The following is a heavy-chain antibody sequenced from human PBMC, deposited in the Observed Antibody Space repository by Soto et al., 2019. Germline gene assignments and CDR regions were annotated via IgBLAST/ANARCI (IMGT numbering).Heavy chain of an antibody. V-gene: IGHV1-69*06. J-gene: IGHJ4*02. CDR3: AREAPLGTAKGY. D-gene: IGHD1-1*01. CDR2: IIPIFGTA. CDR1: GGTFSSYA. Sequence: QVQLVQSGAEVKKPGSSVKVSCKASGGTFSSYAISWVRQAPGQGLEWMGGIIPIFGTANYAQKFQGRVTITADKSTSTAYMELSSLRSEDTVVYYFAREAPLGTAKGYWGQGTLVTVSS.